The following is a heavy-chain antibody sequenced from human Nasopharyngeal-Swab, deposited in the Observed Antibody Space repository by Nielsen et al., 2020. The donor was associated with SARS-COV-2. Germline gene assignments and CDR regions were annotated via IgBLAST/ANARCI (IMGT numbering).Heavy chain of an antibody. J-gene: IGHJ4*02. CDR2: ISYDGSNK. Sequence: GGSLRLSCAASGFTFSGSAMHWVRQAPGKGLEWVAVISYDGSNKYYADSVKGRFTISRDNSKNTLYLQMNSLRAEDTAVYYCARVAGITIFTDTTFDYWGQGTLVTVSS. CDR1: GFTFSGSA. D-gene: IGHD3-9*01. V-gene: IGHV3-30*04. CDR3: ARVAGITIFTDTTFDY.